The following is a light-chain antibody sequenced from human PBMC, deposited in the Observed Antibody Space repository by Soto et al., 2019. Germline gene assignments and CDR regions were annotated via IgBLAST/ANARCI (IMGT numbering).Light chain of an antibody. Sequence: EIVLTQSPGTLTLSPGERATLSCRASQSVSSYLAWYQQKPGQAPRLLIYDASNRATGIPARFSGSGSGTDFTLTISSLEPEDFAVYYCQQRSNWRTWSFGQGTKVAIK. CDR2: DAS. J-gene: IGKJ1*01. CDR1: QSVSSY. V-gene: IGKV3-11*01. CDR3: QQRSNWRTWS.